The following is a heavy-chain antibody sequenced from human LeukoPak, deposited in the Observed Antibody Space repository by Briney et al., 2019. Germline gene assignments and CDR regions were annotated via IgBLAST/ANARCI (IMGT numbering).Heavy chain of an antibody. D-gene: IGHD6-19*01. V-gene: IGHV3-21*01. CDR3: ARGIAVAGIDY. CDR1: GFTFSSYA. Sequence: GGSLRLSCAASGFTFSSYAMNWVRQAPGKGLEWVSSISSSSSYIYYADSVKGRFTISRDNAKNSLYLQMNSLRAEDTAVYYCARGIAVAGIDYWGQGTLVTVSS. CDR2: ISSSSSYI. J-gene: IGHJ4*02.